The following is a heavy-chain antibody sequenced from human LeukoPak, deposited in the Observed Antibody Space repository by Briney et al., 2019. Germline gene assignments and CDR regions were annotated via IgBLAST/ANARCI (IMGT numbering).Heavy chain of an antibody. Sequence: PGGSLRLSCAASGFTFSDYYMSWIRQAPGKGLEWVSYIRSSGSTIYYADSVKGRFTISRDNAKNSLHLQMNSLRAEDTAVYYCARDCSSTSCYDAFDIWGQGTMVTVSS. J-gene: IGHJ3*02. CDR2: IRSSGSTI. D-gene: IGHD2-2*01. CDR3: ARDCSSTSCYDAFDI. CDR1: GFTFSDYY. V-gene: IGHV3-11*04.